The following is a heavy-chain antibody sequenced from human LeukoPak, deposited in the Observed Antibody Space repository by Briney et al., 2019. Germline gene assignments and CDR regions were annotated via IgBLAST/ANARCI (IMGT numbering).Heavy chain of an antibody. D-gene: IGHD2-15*01. CDR2: ISYDGSNK. V-gene: IGHV3-30*18. CDR3: AKDGRVGRDGYCSA. Sequence: GGSLRLSCAASGLTFSSYGMHWVRQAPGKGLEWVAVISYDGSNKYYADSVKGRFTISRDNSKNTLYLQMNSLRAEDTAVYYCAKDGRVGRDGYCSAWGQGTLVTVSS. J-gene: IGHJ5*02. CDR1: GLTFSSYG.